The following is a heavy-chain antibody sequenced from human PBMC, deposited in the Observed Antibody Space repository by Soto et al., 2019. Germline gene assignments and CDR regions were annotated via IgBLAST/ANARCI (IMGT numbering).Heavy chain of an antibody. CDR3: ARVPTYYDFWSGPTRGYNWFDP. D-gene: IGHD3-3*01. CDR2: INHSGST. V-gene: IGHV4-34*01. J-gene: IGHJ5*02. CDR1: GGSFSGYY. Sequence: QVQLQQWGAGLLKPSETLSLTCAVYGGSFSGYYWSWIRQPPGKGLEWIGDINHSGSTNDNPSLKRRLTISVETSKNQVSLKLSSVTAADTAVYYCARVPTYYDFWSGPTRGYNWFDPWGQGTLVTVSS.